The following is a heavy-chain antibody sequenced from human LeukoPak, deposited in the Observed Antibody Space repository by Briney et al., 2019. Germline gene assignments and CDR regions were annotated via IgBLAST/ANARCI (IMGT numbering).Heavy chain of an antibody. CDR3: ARDRRSGYSYGYFDY. Sequence: SETLSLTCTVSGGSISSYYWTWIRQPPGKGLEWIGYIYNSGRANYNPSLKSRVTISVDTSKNQFSLNLSSVTDADTAVYYCARDRRSGYSYGYFDYWGEGTLVTVSS. D-gene: IGHD5-18*01. V-gene: IGHV4-59*01. CDR1: GGSISSYY. J-gene: IGHJ4*02. CDR2: IYNSGRA.